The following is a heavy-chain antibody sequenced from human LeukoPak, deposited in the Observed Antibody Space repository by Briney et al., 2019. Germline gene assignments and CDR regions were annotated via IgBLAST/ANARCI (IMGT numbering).Heavy chain of an antibody. J-gene: IGHJ5*02. CDR1: GFPFSRHA. V-gene: IGHV3-23*01. CDR3: VREAGYCASVCLKSNWFDP. CDR2: ISNGNT. Sequence: GGSLRLSCAASGFPFSRHAMSWVRQPPGKGLEWVSAISNGNTYYADSVRGRFTISRDDSKNTVYLQMNSLRDEDTALYYCVREAGYCASVCLKSNWFDPWGQGTLVTDSS. D-gene: IGHD2-21*02.